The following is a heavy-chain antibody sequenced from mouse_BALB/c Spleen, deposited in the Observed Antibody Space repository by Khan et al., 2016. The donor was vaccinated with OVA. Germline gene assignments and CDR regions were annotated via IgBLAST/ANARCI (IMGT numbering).Heavy chain of an antibody. CDR3: ARDGYYAY. D-gene: IGHD2-3*01. Sequence: EVELVESGGGLVKPGGSLKLSCAASGFTFSDYYMYWVRQTPEKRLEWVATISDGGSYTYYPDRVKGRFTISRDNAKNNLYLQMSSLKSEDTAMYYCARDGYYAYWGQGTLVTVSA. CDR2: ISDGGSYT. CDR1: GFTFSDYY. J-gene: IGHJ3*01. V-gene: IGHV5-4*02.